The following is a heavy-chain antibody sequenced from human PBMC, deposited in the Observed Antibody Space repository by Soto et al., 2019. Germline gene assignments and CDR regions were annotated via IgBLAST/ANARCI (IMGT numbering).Heavy chain of an antibody. V-gene: IGHV4-61*05. D-gene: IGHD3-9*01. Sequence: SETLSLTCTVSGGSISSSSYYWGWIRQPPGKGLEWIGYLHYSGSTNYNPSLKSRGTVSLDTSKNQFSLKLSSVTAADTAVYYCASCSYSDVLNLWGQGTLLTVSS. CDR2: LHYSGST. CDR1: GGSISSSSYY. J-gene: IGHJ4*02. CDR3: ASCSYSDVLNL.